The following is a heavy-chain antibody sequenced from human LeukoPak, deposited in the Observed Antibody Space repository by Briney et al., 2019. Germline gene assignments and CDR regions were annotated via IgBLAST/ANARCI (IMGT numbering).Heavy chain of an antibody. CDR1: GGSISSYY. CDR3: ARGNTMVRGVQAYYFDY. V-gene: IGHV4-4*07. CDR2: IYTSGST. Sequence: PSETLSLTCTVSGGSISSYYWSWIRQPAGKGLEWIGRIYTSGSTNYNPSLQSRVTISGDTSKNQFSLKLSSVTAADTAVYYCARGNTMVRGVQAYYFDYWGQGTLVTVSS. J-gene: IGHJ4*02. D-gene: IGHD3-10*01.